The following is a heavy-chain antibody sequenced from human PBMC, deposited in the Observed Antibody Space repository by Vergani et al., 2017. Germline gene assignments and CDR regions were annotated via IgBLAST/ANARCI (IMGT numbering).Heavy chain of an antibody. CDR3: ARGRGEQLTQKGKINWFDP. J-gene: IGHJ5*02. V-gene: IGHV4-34*01. Sequence: QVQLQESGPGLVKPSETLSLTCAVYGGSFSGYYWSWIRQPPGKGLEWIGEINHSGSTNYNPSLKSRVTISVDTSKNQFSLKLSSVTAADTAVYYCARGRGEQLTQKGKINWFDPWGQGTLVTVSS. D-gene: IGHD6-13*01. CDR1: GGSFSGYY. CDR2: INHSGST.